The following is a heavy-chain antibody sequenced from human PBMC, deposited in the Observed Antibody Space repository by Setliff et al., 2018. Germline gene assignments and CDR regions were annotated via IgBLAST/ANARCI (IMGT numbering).Heavy chain of an antibody. CDR2: INPDGSEK. V-gene: IGHV3-7*01. CDR1: GFRFSDLY. D-gene: IGHD3-10*01. J-gene: IGHJ4*02. CDR3: FGAGTCPY. Sequence: PRGSLRLSCAASGFRFSDLYMSWVRQVPGKGLEWLASINPDGSEKYYVDSVKGRFTISRDNAKNSLSLQMNSLRTEDTAVYYCFGAGTCPYWGQGTLVTVSS.